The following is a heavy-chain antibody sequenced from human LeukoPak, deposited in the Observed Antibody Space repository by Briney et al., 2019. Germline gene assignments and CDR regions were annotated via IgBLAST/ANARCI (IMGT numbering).Heavy chain of an antibody. V-gene: IGHV4-39*01. CDR3: ARGTWIQTFFFDY. CDR2: IYYSGST. CDR1: GGSISSSSYY. Sequence: SETLSLTCTVSGGSISSSSYYWGWIRQPPGKGLEWIGSIYYSGSTYYNPSLKSRVTISVDTSKNQFSLKLSSVTAADTAVYYCARGTWIQTFFFDYWGQGTLVTVSS. D-gene: IGHD5-18*01. J-gene: IGHJ4*02.